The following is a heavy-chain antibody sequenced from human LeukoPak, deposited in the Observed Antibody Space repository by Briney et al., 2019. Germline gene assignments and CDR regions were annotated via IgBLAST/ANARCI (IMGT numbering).Heavy chain of an antibody. V-gene: IGHV3-9*01. Sequence: KGRXXXSGIRWNSGSIVYADSVKGRFTISRDNAKNSLYLQMNSLRAEDTALYYCAKVGSSSGYYFDYWGQGTLVTVSS. CDR2: IRWNSGSI. D-gene: IGHD6-6*01. CDR3: AKVGSSSGYYFDY. J-gene: IGHJ4*02.